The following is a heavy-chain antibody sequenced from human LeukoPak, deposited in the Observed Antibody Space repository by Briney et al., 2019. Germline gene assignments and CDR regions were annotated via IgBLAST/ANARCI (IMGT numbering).Heavy chain of an antibody. J-gene: IGHJ4*02. CDR3: GSRYSLWSGYYY. CDR1: GGSISSSSHY. CDR2: IYYSGST. D-gene: IGHD3-3*01. V-gene: IGHV4-39*01. Sequence: PSETLSLTCSVSGGSISSSSHYWGWIRQPPGKGLEWIGSIYYSGSTYYNPSLKSRVTISVDTSKNQFSLKLTSVSAADTAVYYCGSRYSLWSGYYYWGQGTLVTVSS.